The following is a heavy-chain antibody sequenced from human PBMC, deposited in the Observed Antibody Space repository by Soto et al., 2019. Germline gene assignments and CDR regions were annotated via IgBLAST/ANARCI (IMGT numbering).Heavy chain of an antibody. CDR3: ERYPWLKGGFDY. J-gene: IGHJ4*02. CDR1: GGSISSYY. CDR2: IYYSGST. Sequence: PSETLSLTCTVSGGSISSYYWSWIRQPPGKGLEWIGYIYYSGSTNYNPSLKSRVTISVDTSKNQFSLKLSSVTAADTAVYYCERYPWLKGGFDYWGQGTLVTVSS. D-gene: IGHD6-19*01. V-gene: IGHV4-59*01.